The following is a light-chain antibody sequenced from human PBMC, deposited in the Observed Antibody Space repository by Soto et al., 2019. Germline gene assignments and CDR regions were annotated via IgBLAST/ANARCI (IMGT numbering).Light chain of an antibody. CDR1: QTVTATY. V-gene: IGKV3-20*01. CDR2: DTS. J-gene: IGKJ2*01. CDR3: QQYDRSPYT. Sequence: EIVLTQSPGTLSLSPGERATLSCRASQTVTATYVAWFQQIPGQAPRLLIYDTSTRPTGIPDRFSGSGSGTDFTLTISRLEPEDSAVYYFQQYDRSPYTFGQVTKLEIK.